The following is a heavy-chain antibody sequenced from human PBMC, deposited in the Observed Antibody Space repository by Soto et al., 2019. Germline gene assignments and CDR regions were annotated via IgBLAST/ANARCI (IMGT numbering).Heavy chain of an antibody. D-gene: IGHD3-22*01. V-gene: IGHV2-5*02. Sequence: QITLKESGPPLVKPTQTLTLTCTFSGFSLSTSGVGVGWIRQPPGKALEWLALIYWDDDKRYSPSLKSRLTITKDTSKNQVVLTMTNMDPVDTATYYCARRYYYDSSGYYSIWGQGTLVTVSS. CDR2: IYWDDDK. J-gene: IGHJ4*02. CDR1: GFSLSTSGVG. CDR3: ARRYYYDSSGYYSI.